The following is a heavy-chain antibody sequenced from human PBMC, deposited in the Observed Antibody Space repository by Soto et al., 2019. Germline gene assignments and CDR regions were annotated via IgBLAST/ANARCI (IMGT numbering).Heavy chain of an antibody. J-gene: IGHJ4*02. D-gene: IGHD2-15*01. CDR2: IYYSGST. Sequence: QVQLQESGPGLVKPSQTLSLTCTVSGGSISSGGYYWSWIRQHPGKGLEWIGYIYYSGSTYYNPSLQSRVTISVDTSKNQFSLKLSSVTAADTAVYYCARGSVAAATLFDYWGQGTLVTVSS. CDR1: GGSISSGGYY. V-gene: IGHV4-31*03. CDR3: ARGSVAAATLFDY.